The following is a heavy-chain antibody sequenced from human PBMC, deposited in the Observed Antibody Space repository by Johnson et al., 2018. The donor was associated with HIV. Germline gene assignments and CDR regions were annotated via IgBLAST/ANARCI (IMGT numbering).Heavy chain of an antibody. CDR1: GFTFSNYA. V-gene: IGHV3-74*02. J-gene: IGHJ3*02. D-gene: IGHD6-19*01. Sequence: VQLVESGGGLVQPGGSLRLSCAASGFTFSNYAMTWVRQSPGKGLEWVSRINSDGSSTSYADSVKGRFTISRDNAKNTLYLQMNSLRVEDTAVYYCARAIDQGYSSGWSSDVYDIWGQGTMVTVSA. CDR3: ARAIDQGYSSGWSSDVYDI. CDR2: INSDGSST.